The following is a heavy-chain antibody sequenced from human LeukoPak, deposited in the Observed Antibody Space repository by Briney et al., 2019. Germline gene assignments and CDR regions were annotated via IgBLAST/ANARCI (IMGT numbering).Heavy chain of an antibody. J-gene: IGHJ4*02. Sequence: GGSLRLSCAASGLTFTSYAMSWVRQAPGKGLEWVSAISGSGGSTYYVDSVKGRFTISRDNSENTLYLHMNSLRAEDTAVYYCAKTPAPVFGSKHYFDYWGQGTLVTVSS. CDR3: AKTPAPVFGSKHYFDY. CDR1: GLTFTSYA. CDR2: ISGSGGST. V-gene: IGHV3-23*01. D-gene: IGHD3-3*01.